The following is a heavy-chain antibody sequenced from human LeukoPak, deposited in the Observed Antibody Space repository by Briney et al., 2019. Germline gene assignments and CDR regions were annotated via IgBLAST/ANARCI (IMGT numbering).Heavy chain of an antibody. CDR1: GGSISSGGYY. J-gene: IGHJ4*02. CDR3: ARTELVVIDY. CDR2: INHSGST. V-gene: IGHV4-30-2*01. Sequence: SQTLSLTCAVSGGSISSGGYYWSWIRQPPGKGLEWIGEINHSGSTNYNPSLKSRVTISVDTSKNQFSLKLSSVTAADTAVYYCARTELVVIDYWGQGTLVTVSS. D-gene: IGHD3-22*01.